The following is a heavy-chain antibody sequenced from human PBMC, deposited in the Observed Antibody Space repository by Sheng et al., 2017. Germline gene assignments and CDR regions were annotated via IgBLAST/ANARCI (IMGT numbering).Heavy chain of an antibody. J-gene: IGHJ4*02. CDR3: ARRLYSSSWDKFDY. Sequence: QVQLQQWGAGLLKPSETLSLTCAVYGGSFSGYYWSWIRQPPGKGLEWIGEINHSGSTNYNPSLKSRVTISVDTSKNQFSLKLSSVTAADTAVYYCARRLYSSSWDKFDYWGQGTLVTVSS. CDR2: INHSGST. D-gene: IGHD6-13*01. CDR1: GGSFSGYY. V-gene: IGHV4-34*01.